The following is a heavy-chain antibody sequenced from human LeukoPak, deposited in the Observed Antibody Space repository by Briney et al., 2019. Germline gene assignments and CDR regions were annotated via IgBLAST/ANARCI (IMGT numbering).Heavy chain of an antibody. V-gene: IGHV3-30*01. CDR3: ARDRVIDY. CDR2: ISYDESNK. Sequence: GGSLRLSCAASGFTFSSYAMHWVRQAPGKGLEWVAVISYDESNKYYADSVKGRSTISRDNSKNTLYLQMNSLRAEDTAVYYCARDRVIDYWGQGTLVTVSS. CDR1: GFTFSSYA. J-gene: IGHJ4*02. D-gene: IGHD3-10*01.